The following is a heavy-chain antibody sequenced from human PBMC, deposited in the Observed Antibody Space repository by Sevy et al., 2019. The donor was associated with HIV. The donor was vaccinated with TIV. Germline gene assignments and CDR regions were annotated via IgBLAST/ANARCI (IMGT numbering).Heavy chain of an antibody. Sequence: GGALRLSCAASGFTFNKYNMIWVRQAPGKGLEWVSFISSGSNYIYYADPVRGRFTTSRDNAKNSLYLQMNTLRAEDTAVYYCAREGSGRYWGQGTLVTVSS. CDR2: ISSGSNYI. CDR3: AREGSGRY. J-gene: IGHJ4*02. V-gene: IGHV3-21*01. CDR1: GFTFNKYN. D-gene: IGHD3-10*01.